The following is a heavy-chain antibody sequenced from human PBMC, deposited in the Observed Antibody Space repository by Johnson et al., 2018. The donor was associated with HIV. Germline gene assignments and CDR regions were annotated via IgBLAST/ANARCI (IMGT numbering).Heavy chain of an antibody. CDR2: INSDGSSP. Sequence: VQLVESGGGLVKPGGSLRLSCAASGFTFSDYYMSWIRQAPGKGLVWVSRINSDGSSPSYADSVKGRFTISRDNAKNTLYLQMNSLRVEDTAVYFCASAEIAAAATGHDAFDIWGQGTMVTVSS. V-gene: IGHV3-74*02. CDR3: ASAEIAAAATGHDAFDI. D-gene: IGHD6-13*01. CDR1: GFTFSDYY. J-gene: IGHJ3*02.